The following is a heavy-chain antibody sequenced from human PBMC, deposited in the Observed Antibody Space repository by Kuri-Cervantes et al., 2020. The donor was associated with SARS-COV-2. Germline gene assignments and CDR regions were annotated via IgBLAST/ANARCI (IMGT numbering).Heavy chain of an antibody. J-gene: IGHJ6*02. Sequence: GESLKISCAASGFTFSSYSMNWVRQAPGKGLEWVSSISSSSSYIYYADSVKGRFTISRDNAKNSLYLQMNSLSAEDTAVYYCARGGLGGQLVDGMDVWGQGTTVTVSS. CDR2: ISSSSSYI. CDR3: ARGGLGGQLVDGMDV. CDR1: GFTFSSYS. D-gene: IGHD6-6*01. V-gene: IGHV3-21*01.